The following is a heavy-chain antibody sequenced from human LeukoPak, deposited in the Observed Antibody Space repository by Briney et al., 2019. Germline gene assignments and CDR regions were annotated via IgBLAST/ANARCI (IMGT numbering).Heavy chain of an antibody. V-gene: IGHV3-21*01. D-gene: IGHD5-18*01. J-gene: IGHJ6*04. CDR1: GFTFSSYS. CDR2: ISSSSSYI. Sequence: PGGSLRLSCAASGFTFSSYSMNWVRQAPGKGLEWVSSISSSSSYIYYADSVKGRFTISRDSAKNSLYLQMNSLRAEDTAVYYCAREREYSPGYAQSMDVWGKGTTVTVSS. CDR3: AREREYSPGYAQSMDV.